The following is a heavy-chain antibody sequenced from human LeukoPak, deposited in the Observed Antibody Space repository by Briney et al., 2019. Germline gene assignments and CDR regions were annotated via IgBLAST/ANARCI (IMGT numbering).Heavy chain of an antibody. Sequence: GGSLRLSCTASGFSFSGYWMSWVRQAPGKGLEGVANIKQDGSESYYVDSVKGRFTISRDNAKNSLYLQMNSLRTDDTAVYYCARDRRDYDYWSGLTFYYMDVWGKGTTVTVSS. V-gene: IGHV3-7*01. CDR1: GFSFSGYW. D-gene: IGHD3-3*01. J-gene: IGHJ6*03. CDR3: ARDRRDYDYWSGLTFYYMDV. CDR2: IKQDGSES.